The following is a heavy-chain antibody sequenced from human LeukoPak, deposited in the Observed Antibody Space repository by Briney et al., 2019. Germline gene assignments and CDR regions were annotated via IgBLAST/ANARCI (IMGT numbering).Heavy chain of an antibody. CDR3: AHRPNFQYYFDS. D-gene: IGHD4/OR15-4a*01. CDR2: IYWDDDE. CDR1: GFSLTSRGVG. V-gene: IGHV2-5*02. Sequence: SGHTLVNPTQTLTLTCTFSGFSLTSRGVGVGWIRQPPRKALEWLALIYWDDDERYSPSLQSRLTIAKATSKNQVVLTMTNMDPVDTATYFCAHRPNFQYYFDSWGQGTLVTVSS. J-gene: IGHJ4*02.